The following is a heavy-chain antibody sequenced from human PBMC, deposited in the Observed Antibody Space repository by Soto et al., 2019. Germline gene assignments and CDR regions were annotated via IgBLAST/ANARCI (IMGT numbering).Heavy chain of an antibody. V-gene: IGHV1-18*01. CDR3: ERDGWLGGAFDI. D-gene: IGHD3-10*01. CDR2: ISAYNGNT. J-gene: IGHJ3*02. CDR1: GYTFTSYG. Sequence: QVQLVQSGAEVKKPGASVKVSCKASGYTFTSYGISWVRQAPGQGLEWMGWISAYNGNTNYAQKLQRRFNITTDTSTSTAYMELRSLRSDDTDVYYCERDGWLGGAFDICGQGTMVTVSS.